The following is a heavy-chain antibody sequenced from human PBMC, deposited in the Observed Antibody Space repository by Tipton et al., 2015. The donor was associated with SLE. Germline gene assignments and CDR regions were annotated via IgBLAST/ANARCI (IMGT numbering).Heavy chain of an antibody. CDR3: ARVRDDFWSGPFDY. D-gene: IGHD3-3*01. CDR1: GGSFSRYA. CDR2: IIPMFRTE. J-gene: IGHJ4*02. V-gene: IGHV1-69*05. Sequence: QSGPEVKKPGSSVKVSCKASGGSFSRYAISWVRQAPGQGLEWMGGIIPMFRTEKYAQKFQGRVAITTDESTTTAYMELRSLRSDDTAVYYCARVRDDFWSGPFDYWGQGTLVTVSS.